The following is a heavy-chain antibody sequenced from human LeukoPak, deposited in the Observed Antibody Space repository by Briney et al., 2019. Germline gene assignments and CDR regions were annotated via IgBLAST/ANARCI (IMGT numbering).Heavy chain of an antibody. Sequence: GGSLRLSCAASGFSFSTYGMHWVRQAPGKGLEWVAVAYGDGSDQYYADSVKGRFTIFKDISRNTLSVQMNSLRAEDTAVYYCATGGGFYYDHWGQGNLVTVAS. D-gene: IGHD3-22*01. V-gene: IGHV3-33*01. CDR2: AYGDGSDQ. J-gene: IGHJ4*02. CDR3: ATGGGFYYDH. CDR1: GFSFSTYG.